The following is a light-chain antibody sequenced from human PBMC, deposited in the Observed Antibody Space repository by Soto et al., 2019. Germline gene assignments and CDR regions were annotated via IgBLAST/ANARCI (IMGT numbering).Light chain of an antibody. J-gene: IGKJ4*01. V-gene: IGKV3-20*01. Sequence: EIVLTQSPGTVSLSPGERATLSCRASQSITTSLAWYQRKPGQAPRLLIYDASTRATAIQDRFSGSGSGTDFTLTLSRLKAEDFAVYYCQQYATSPLTFGGGTKVEIK. CDR2: DAS. CDR3: QQYATSPLT. CDR1: QSITTS.